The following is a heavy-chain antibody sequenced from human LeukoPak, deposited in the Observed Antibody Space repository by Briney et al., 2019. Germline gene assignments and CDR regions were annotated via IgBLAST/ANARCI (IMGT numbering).Heavy chain of an antibody. Sequence: SVKVPCKASGYTFTGYYMHWVRQAPGQGLEWMGGIIPIFGTANYAQKFQGRVTITADESTSTAYMELSSLRSEDTAVYYCARDYYYDSSGYYFRQSDAFDIWGQGTMVTVSS. CDR2: IIPIFGTA. CDR1: GYTFTGYY. CDR3: ARDYYYDSSGYYFRQSDAFDI. D-gene: IGHD3-22*01. J-gene: IGHJ3*02. V-gene: IGHV1-69*13.